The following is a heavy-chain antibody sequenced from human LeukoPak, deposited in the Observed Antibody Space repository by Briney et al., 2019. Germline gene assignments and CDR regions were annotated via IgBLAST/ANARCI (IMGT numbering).Heavy chain of an antibody. D-gene: IGHD1-26*01. CDR3: ARSRRRDSGSSCDY. J-gene: IGHJ4*02. CDR1: GYTFTGNY. CDR2: INPNSGDT. V-gene: IGHV1-2*02. Sequence: GASVKVSCKGSGYTFTGNYMHWVRQAPGQGLEWMGWINPNSGDTNYAQKFQGRVTMTRDTSISTGYMELSRLRSDDTAVYYRARSRRRDSGSSCDYWGQGTLVTVSS.